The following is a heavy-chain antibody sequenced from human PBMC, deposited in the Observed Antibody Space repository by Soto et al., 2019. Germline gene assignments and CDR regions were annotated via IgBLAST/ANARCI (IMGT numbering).Heavy chain of an antibody. CDR3: ARDTSYYDSSGYSV. CDR2: IYTSGST. D-gene: IGHD3-22*01. V-gene: IGHV4-4*07. Sequence: SETLSLTCTVSGGSISSYYWSWIRQPAGKGLEWIGRIYTSGSTNYNPSLKSRVTMSVDTSKNQFSLKLSSVTAADTAVYYCARDTSYYDSSGYSVWGQGTLVTVSS. J-gene: IGHJ4*02. CDR1: GGSISSYY.